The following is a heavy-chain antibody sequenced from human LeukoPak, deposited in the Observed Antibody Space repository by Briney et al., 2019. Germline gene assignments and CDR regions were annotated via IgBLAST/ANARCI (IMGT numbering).Heavy chain of an antibody. CDR2: INHSGST. CDR1: GGSISSYY. Sequence: SETLSLTCTVSGGSISSYYWSWIRQPPGKGLEWIGEINHSGSTNYNPSLKSRVTISVDTSKNQFSLKLSSVTAADTAVYYCARQARGYGYYYYYMDVWGKGTTVTVSS. V-gene: IGHV4-34*01. CDR3: ARQARGYGYYYYYMDV. J-gene: IGHJ6*03. D-gene: IGHD4-17*01.